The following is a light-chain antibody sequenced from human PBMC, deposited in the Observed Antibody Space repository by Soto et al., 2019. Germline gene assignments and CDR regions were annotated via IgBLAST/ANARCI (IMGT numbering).Light chain of an antibody. V-gene: IGLV1-44*01. CDR2: SNN. CDR1: SSNIGSNT. Sequence: QSVLTQPPSASGTPGQRVTISCSGSSSNIGSNTVNWYQQLPGTAPKLLIYSNNQRPSGVPDRFSGSKAGNAASVYISGLQSETAVDYYCAAWEDSLNGDVFGTGTKLTVL. CDR3: AAWEDSLNGDV. J-gene: IGLJ1*01.